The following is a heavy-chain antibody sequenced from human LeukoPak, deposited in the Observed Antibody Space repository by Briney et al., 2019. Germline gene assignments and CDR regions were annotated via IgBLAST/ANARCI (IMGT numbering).Heavy chain of an antibody. V-gene: IGHV3-53*01. D-gene: IGHD3-16*01. CDR3: ARWGWPLGYYFDY. Sequence: LTGGSLRLSCAASGFTVSSNYMSWVRQAPGKGLEWVSVIYSGGSTYYADSVKGRFTISRDNSKNTLYLQMNSLRAEDTAVYYCARWGWPLGYYFDYWGQGTLVTVSS. CDR1: GFTVSSNY. CDR2: IYSGGST. J-gene: IGHJ4*02.